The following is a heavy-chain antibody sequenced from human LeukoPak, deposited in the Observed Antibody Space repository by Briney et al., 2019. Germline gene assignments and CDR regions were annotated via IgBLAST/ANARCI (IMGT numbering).Heavy chain of an antibody. D-gene: IGHD6-6*01. CDR1: GFTFSSYW. J-gene: IGHJ6*03. V-gene: IGHV3-7*01. CDR2: IKQDGSEK. Sequence: GGSLRLSCAASGFTFSSYWMSWVRQAPGKGLEWVANIKQDGSEKYYVDSVKGRFTISRDNAKNSLYLQMNSLRAEDTAVYYCAREARLSISFVYYYYHMDVWGKGTTVTVSS. CDR3: AREARLSISFVYYYYHMDV.